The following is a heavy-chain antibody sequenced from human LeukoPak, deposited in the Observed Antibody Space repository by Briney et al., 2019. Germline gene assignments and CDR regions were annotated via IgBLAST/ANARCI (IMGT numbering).Heavy chain of an antibody. CDR3: ARVGGDGYNFYYYYYMDV. D-gene: IGHD5-24*01. Sequence: GGSLRLSCAASGFTFSSYEMNWVRQAPGKGLEWVSYISSSGSTIYYADSVKGRFTISRDNAKNSLYLQMNSLRAEDTAVYYCARVGGDGYNFYYYYYMDVWGKGTTVTISS. CDR1: GFTFSSYE. CDR2: ISSSGSTI. J-gene: IGHJ6*03. V-gene: IGHV3-48*03.